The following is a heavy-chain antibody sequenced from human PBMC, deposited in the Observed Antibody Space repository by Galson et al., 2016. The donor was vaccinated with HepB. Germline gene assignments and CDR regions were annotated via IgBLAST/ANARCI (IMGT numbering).Heavy chain of an antibody. CDR1: GFSFSSYS. D-gene: IGHD3-16*01. V-gene: IGHV3-30-3*01. CDR3: AREDGVHYETSVYHGFLDS. CDR2: ISTDGNNA. Sequence: SLRLSCAASGFSFSSYSIHWVRQAPGKGLEWVAVISTDGNNAYFADSVKGRFTISRDNSKNTVDLQMNSLGREDTAVYYCAREDGVHYETSVYHGFLDSWGQGTLVTVSS. J-gene: IGHJ4*02.